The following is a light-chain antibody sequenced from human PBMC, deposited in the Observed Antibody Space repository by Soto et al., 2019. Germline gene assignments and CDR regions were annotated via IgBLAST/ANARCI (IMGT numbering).Light chain of an antibody. CDR2: EVS. Sequence: QSVLTQPASVSGSPGQSITISCTGTSSDVGGYKYVSWYQLHPGKAPKLMIYEVSNRPSGISNRFSASKSGNTASLTIPGLQAEDEADYYCFSYTSSTADVFGTGTKVTVL. CDR1: SSDVGGYKY. CDR3: FSYTSSTADV. J-gene: IGLJ1*01. V-gene: IGLV2-14*01.